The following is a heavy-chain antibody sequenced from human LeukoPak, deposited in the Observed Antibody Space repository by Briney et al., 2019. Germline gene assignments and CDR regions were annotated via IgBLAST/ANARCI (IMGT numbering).Heavy chain of an antibody. CDR1: GFTFSSYA. Sequence: GGSLRLSCAASGFTFSSYARGWVRQAPGKGLEWVSVITGSGGSTFYADSVKGRFTISRDNSKSTLYLQMNSLRAEDTAVYYCARDSRDIAWYFDFWGQGTLVTVSS. D-gene: IGHD2-15*01. J-gene: IGHJ4*02. CDR2: ITGSGGST. CDR3: ARDSRDIAWYFDF. V-gene: IGHV3-23*01.